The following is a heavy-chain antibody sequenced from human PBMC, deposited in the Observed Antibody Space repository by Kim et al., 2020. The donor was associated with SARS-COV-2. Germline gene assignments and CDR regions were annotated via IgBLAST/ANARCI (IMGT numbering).Heavy chain of an antibody. V-gene: IGHV1-3*01. J-gene: IGHJ4*02. D-gene: IGHD6-19*01. CDR1: GYPFSSFQ. CDR2: INAGNGHT. CDR3: ASLRQWQDF. Sequence: ASVKVSCKASGYPFSSFQIYWVRQAPGQGLQWMGWINAGNGHTKYSEKFQGRVTLNKDTSASTVYMDLKSLRSGDTAVSYCASLRQWQDFWGQGTLVTVSS.